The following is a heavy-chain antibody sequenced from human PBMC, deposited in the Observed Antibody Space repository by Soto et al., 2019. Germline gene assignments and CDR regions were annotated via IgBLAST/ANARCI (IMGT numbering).Heavy chain of an antibody. V-gene: IGHV1-69*13. Sequence: SVKVSCKASGGTFSSYAISWVRQAPGQGLEWMGGIIPLFGTANYAQKFQGRVTITADESTSTAYMELSSLRSEDTAVYYCASSGYSYGWESYYYYGMDVWGQGTTVTVSS. D-gene: IGHD5-18*01. CDR3: ASSGYSYGWESYYYYGMDV. CDR2: IIPLFGTA. J-gene: IGHJ6*02. CDR1: GGTFSSYA.